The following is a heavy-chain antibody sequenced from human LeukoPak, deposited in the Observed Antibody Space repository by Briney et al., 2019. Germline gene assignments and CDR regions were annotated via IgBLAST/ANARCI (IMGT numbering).Heavy chain of an antibody. Sequence: ASVKVSCKTSRHSFTGYYIHWVRQAPGQGLEWMGWINPKSGATNFAQKFQGRVTMTRDTSISTAYMELSRLRSDDTAVYYCAREEYYDFWSGYPQSSQNYCYFGMDVWGQGTTVTVSS. V-gene: IGHV1-2*02. CDR3: AREEYYDFWSGYPQSSQNYCYFGMDV. CDR1: RHSFTGYY. J-gene: IGHJ6*02. CDR2: INPKSGAT. D-gene: IGHD3-3*01.